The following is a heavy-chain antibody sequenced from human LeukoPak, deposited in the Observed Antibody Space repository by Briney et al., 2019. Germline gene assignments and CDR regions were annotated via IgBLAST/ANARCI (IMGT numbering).Heavy chain of an antibody. D-gene: IGHD2-2*01. CDR2: IRSRAYGGTT. CDR1: GFTYGDYA. J-gene: IGHJ4*02. CDR3: TRDFVVVPAAIYLFDY. Sequence: GRSLRLSCTPSGFTYGDYAMIWVRQAPGEGVEWVSFIRSRAYGGTTEYGASVKGRFTISRDHSKSIAYMQMNSLKTEDTAVYYCTRDFVVVPAAIYLFDYWGQGTLVTVSS. V-gene: IGHV3-49*04.